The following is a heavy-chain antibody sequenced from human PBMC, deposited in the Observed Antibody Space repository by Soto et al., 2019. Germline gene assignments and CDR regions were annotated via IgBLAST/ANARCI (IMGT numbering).Heavy chain of an antibody. CDR2: IYYSGST. D-gene: IGHD4-4*01. V-gene: IGHV4-59*01. CDR3: AREDRRDGYSFDY. J-gene: IGHJ4*02. Sequence: SETLSLTCTVSGGSISSYYWSWIRQPPGKGLEWIGYIYYSGSTNYNPSLKSRVTISVDTSKNQFSLKLSSVTAADTAVYYCAREDRRDGYSFDYWGQGTHVTVAS. CDR1: GGSISSYY.